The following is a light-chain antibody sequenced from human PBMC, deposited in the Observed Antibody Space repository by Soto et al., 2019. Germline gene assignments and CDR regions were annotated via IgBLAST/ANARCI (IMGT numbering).Light chain of an antibody. CDR2: AAS. CDR1: QSVSSY. Sequence: EIVLTQSPVTLSLSPGERATLSCRASQSVSSYLAWYQQKPGQAPRLLIYAASNRATGIPARFSGSGSGTDFTLTISGLEPEDFAVYYCQQRSDWPLTFGGGTKVEIK. J-gene: IGKJ4*01. V-gene: IGKV3-11*01. CDR3: QQRSDWPLT.